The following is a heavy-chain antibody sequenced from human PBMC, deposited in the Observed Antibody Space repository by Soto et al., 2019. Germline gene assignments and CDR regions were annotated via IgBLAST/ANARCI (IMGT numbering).Heavy chain of an antibody. D-gene: IGHD3-9*01. CDR2: INPNSGGT. CDR3: ATHHDWSTQLDY. CDR1: GYTFTGYY. J-gene: IGHJ4*02. V-gene: IGHV1-2*04. Sequence: ASVKVSCKASGYTFTGYYMHWVRQAPGQGLEWMGWINPNSGGTNYAQKFQGWVTMTRDTSISTAYMELSRLRSDDTAVYYCATHHDWSTQLDYWGQGTLVTVSS.